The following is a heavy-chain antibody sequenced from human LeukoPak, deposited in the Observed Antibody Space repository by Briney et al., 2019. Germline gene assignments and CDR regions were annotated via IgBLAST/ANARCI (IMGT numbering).Heavy chain of an antibody. CDR1: GYIFTGYY. Sequence: GSSVTVSCMASGYIFTGYYMHWVRQAPGQGLEWMGWINPNSCCTNYAQKFQGRVTMTRDTSISTAYMELSRLTSDDTAVYYCARAPTVVIRGRLHYWGQGTLVTVSS. J-gene: IGHJ4*02. D-gene: IGHD4-23*01. CDR2: INPNSCCT. V-gene: IGHV1-2*02. CDR3: ARAPTVVIRGRLHY.